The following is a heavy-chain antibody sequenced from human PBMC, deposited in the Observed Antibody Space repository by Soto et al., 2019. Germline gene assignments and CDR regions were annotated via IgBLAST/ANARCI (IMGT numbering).Heavy chain of an antibody. CDR2: ISPYNGNT. CDR3: ARDQSFDRKYYYGIDV. J-gene: IGHJ6*02. V-gene: IGHV1-18*01. Sequence: QVHLVQSGAEVKKPGASVKVSCKASGYPFTSYGIGWVRQAPGQGLAWTGWISPYNGNTYYAQKFQGRVTMTTDTSPTTVYLELRSLRSTDTAVYYCARDQSFDRKYYYGIDVWGQGTTVTVSS. CDR1: GYPFTSYG.